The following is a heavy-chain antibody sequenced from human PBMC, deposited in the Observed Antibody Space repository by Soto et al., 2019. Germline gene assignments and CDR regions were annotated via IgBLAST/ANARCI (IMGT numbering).Heavy chain of an antibody. Sequence: GGSLRLSCAASGFIFSTYAMNWVRQAPGKGLEWVSAISSSGDSAYYAESVRGRFTISRDNSINTLYLQMRSLRPEDTAVYYCAHPRGYGVFDAVDIWGQGTMVTV. CDR1: GFIFSTYA. J-gene: IGHJ3*02. V-gene: IGHV3-23*01. D-gene: IGHD4-17*01. CDR3: AHPRGYGVFDAVDI. CDR2: ISSSGDSA.